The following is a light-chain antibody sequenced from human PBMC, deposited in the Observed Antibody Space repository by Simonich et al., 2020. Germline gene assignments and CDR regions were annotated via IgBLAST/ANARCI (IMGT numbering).Light chain of an antibody. CDR1: KLGDKY. V-gene: IGLV3-1*01. CDR3: QAWDSSNWV. J-gene: IGLJ3*02. CDR2: QDS. Sequence: SYELTQPPSVSVSPGQTASITCSGDKLGDKYACWYQQKPGQSPVLVIYQDSKRPYGIPERFSGSNSGNTATLTISGTQAMDEADYYCQAWDSSNWVFGGGTKLTVL.